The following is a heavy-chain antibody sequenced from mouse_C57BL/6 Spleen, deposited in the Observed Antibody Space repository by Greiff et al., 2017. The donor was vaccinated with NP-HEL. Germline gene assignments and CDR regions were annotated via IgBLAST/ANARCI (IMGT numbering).Heavy chain of an antibody. CDR1: GFTFSDYY. CDR3: ARRNDGYYGPYYFDY. J-gene: IGHJ2*01. Sequence: EVMLVESEGGLVQPGSSMKLSCTASGFTFSDYYMAWVRQVPEKGLEWVANINYDGSSTYYLDSLKSRFIISRDNAKNILYLQMSSLKSEDTATYYCARRNDGYYGPYYFDYWGQGTTLTVSS. D-gene: IGHD2-3*01. CDR2: INYDGSST. V-gene: IGHV5-16*01.